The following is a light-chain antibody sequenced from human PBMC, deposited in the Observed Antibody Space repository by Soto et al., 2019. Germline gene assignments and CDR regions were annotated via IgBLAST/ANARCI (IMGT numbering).Light chain of an antibody. J-gene: IGKJ1*01. CDR3: QQFTFSMWT. CDR1: QSVYNNY. Sequence: EVVLTQSPGTLSLSPGETATLSCSTSQSVYNNYLAWYQHKPGQAPRLLIHGASSRATDVPDRFSASGSGTDFTLTIRRLEPEDFAVYYCQQFTFSMWTFGQGTRVEV. V-gene: IGKV3-20*01. CDR2: GAS.